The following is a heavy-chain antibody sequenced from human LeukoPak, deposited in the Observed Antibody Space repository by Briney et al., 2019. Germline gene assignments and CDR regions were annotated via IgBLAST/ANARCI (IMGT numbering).Heavy chain of an antibody. CDR3: GRIGVEDEQYRHFDL. CDR1: GFAFNKHW. Sequence: PGESLTLSCAASGFAFNKHWMHWVRQALGKGLVWVSRIKSDGSDTIYADSVKGRFTISRDNTKNMLNLQMNSLRVKDTAVYYCGRIGVEDEQYRHFDLWGRGTLVTVSS. V-gene: IGHV3-74*01. D-gene: IGHD3-10*01. CDR2: IKSDGSDT. J-gene: IGHJ4*02.